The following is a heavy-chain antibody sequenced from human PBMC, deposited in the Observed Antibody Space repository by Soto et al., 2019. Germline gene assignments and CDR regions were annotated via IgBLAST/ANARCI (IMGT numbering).Heavy chain of an antibody. Sequence: GSLRLSCAASGFTFSSYAMHWVRQAPGKGLEWVAVISYDGSNKYYADSVKGRFTISRDNSKNTLYLQMNSLRAEDTAVYYCARDQIVGAAFDYWGQGTLVTVSS. CDR2: ISYDGSNK. J-gene: IGHJ4*02. CDR1: GFTFSSYA. CDR3: ARDQIVGAAFDY. V-gene: IGHV3-30-3*01. D-gene: IGHD1-26*01.